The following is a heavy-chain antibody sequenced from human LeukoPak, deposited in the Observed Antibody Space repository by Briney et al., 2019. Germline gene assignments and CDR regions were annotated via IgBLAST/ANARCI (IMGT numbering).Heavy chain of an antibody. CDR2: INHSGST. J-gene: IGHJ4*02. Sequence: SETLSLTCAVYGGSFSGYYWSWIRQPPGKGPEWIGEINHSGSTNYNPSLKSRVTISVDTSKNQFSLKLSSVTAADTAVYYCARDRGSGSYYNGRLDYWGQGTLVTVSS. D-gene: IGHD3-10*01. CDR3: ARDRGSGSYYNGRLDY. CDR1: GGSFSGYY. V-gene: IGHV4-34*01.